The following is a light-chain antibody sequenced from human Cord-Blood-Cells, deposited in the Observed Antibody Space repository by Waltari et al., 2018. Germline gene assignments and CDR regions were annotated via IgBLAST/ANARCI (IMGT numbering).Light chain of an antibody. CDR2: GNS. Sequence: QSVLTQPPSVSGAPGQRAPISCTGTSPNIRAGYAVHWYQQLPGTAPKLLIYGNSNRPSGVPDRFSGSKSGTSASLAITGLQAEDEADYYCQSYDSSLSGYVVFGGGTKLTVL. CDR3: QSYDSSLSGYVV. V-gene: IGLV1-40*01. CDR1: SPNIRAGYA. J-gene: IGLJ2*01.